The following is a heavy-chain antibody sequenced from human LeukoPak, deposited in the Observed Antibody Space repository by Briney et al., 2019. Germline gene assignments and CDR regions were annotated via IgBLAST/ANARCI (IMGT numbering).Heavy chain of an antibody. V-gene: IGHV3-53*01. CDR2: IDSGGST. CDR3: TRSGI. Sequence: GGSLRLSCAASGFTVSNNYMNWVRQDPGKGLEWVSVIDSGGSTYYTDSVKGRFTISRDSVNNTLYLQMNSLGAEDTAVYYCTRSGIWGQGTLVTVSS. D-gene: IGHD3-10*01. J-gene: IGHJ4*02. CDR1: GFTVSNNY.